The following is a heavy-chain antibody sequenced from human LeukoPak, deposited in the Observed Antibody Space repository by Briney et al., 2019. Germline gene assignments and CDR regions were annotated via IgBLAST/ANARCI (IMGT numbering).Heavy chain of an antibody. V-gene: IGHV4-34*01. D-gene: IGHD3-22*01. J-gene: IGHJ4*02. CDR3: ARVRDSGYYFGYFDY. CDR2: INHSGST. CDR1: GGSFSGYY. Sequence: SETLSLTYAVYGGSFSGYYWSWIRQPPGKGLEWIGEINHSGSTNYNPSLKSRVTISVDTSKNQFSLKLSSVTAADTAVYYCARVRDSGYYFGYFDYWGQGTLVTVSS.